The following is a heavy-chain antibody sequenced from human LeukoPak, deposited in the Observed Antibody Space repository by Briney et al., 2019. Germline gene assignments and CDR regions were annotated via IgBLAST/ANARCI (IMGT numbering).Heavy chain of an antibody. CDR1: GGSISSNSYY. V-gene: IGHV4-39*07. CDR2: IYYSGIT. CDR3: ARDGDCSSDSCYFDY. Sequence: PSETLSLTCTVSGGSISSNSYYWGWIRQPPGKGLEWIGSIYYSGITYYNPSLKSRVTISVDTSKNQFSLNLSSVTAADTAVYYCARDGDCSSDSCYFDYWGQGILVTVSS. D-gene: IGHD2-2*01. J-gene: IGHJ4*02.